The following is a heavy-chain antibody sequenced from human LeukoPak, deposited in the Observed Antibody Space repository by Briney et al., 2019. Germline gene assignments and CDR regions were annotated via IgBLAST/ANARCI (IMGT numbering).Heavy chain of an antibody. CDR1: GFTVSSNY. Sequence: GGSLRLSCAASGFTVSSNYMSWVRQAPGKGLEWVSAISGNGDITYYADSVRGRFTISRDNSKNTLYLQMNSLRAEDTAVYYCARVKRDCSGGTCYCYDYWGQGTLVTVSS. J-gene: IGHJ4*02. CDR2: ISGNGDIT. D-gene: IGHD2-15*01. CDR3: ARVKRDCSGGTCYCYDY. V-gene: IGHV3-23*01.